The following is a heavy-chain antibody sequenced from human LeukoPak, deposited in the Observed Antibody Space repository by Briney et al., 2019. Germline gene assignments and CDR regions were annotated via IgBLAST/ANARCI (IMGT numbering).Heavy chain of an antibody. CDR1: GDSVSINSAA. V-gene: IGHV6-1*01. J-gene: IGHJ4*02. CDR3: ARSPSPYSSGWYFDY. Sequence: SQTLSLTCAISGDSVSINSAAWNWIRQSPSGGLEWLGRTYQRSKWYNDYAVSAKSRITINPDISKNQFSLQLNSVTPEDTAVYYCARSPSPYSSGWYFDYWGQGTLVTVSS. CDR2: TYQRSKWYN. D-gene: IGHD6-19*01.